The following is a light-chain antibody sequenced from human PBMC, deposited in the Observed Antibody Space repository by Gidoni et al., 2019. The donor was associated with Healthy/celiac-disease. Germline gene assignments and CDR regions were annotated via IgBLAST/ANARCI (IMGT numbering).Light chain of an antibody. Sequence: HSVLTQPPSASGTPGQRVTISWSGSSSNIGSNTANWYQQLPGTAPKLLIYSNNQRPSGVSDRFPVSKSGTSASLAISVLQSEDVADYYCAAWDDSLNGLYVFGTGTKVTVL. J-gene: IGLJ1*01. CDR2: SNN. V-gene: IGLV1-44*01. CDR1: SSNIGSNT. CDR3: AAWDDSLNGLYV.